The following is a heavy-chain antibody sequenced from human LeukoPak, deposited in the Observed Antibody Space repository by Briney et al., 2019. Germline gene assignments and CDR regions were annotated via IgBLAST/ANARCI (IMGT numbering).Heavy chain of an antibody. V-gene: IGHV3-21*01. CDR2: ISSSSSYI. CDR3: ARAPQVGAAPFDY. CDR1: GFTFSSYS. Sequence: PGGSLRLSCAASGFTFSSYSMNWVRLAPGKGLEWVSSISSSSSYIYYADSVKGRFTISRDNAKNSLYLQMNSLRAEDTAVYSCARAPQVGAAPFDYWGQGTLVTVSS. D-gene: IGHD1-26*01. J-gene: IGHJ4*02.